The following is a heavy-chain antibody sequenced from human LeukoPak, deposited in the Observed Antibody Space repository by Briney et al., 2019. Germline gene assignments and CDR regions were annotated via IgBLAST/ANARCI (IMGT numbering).Heavy chain of an antibody. CDR1: GFTFSSYW. Sequence: KPGGSLGLSCAASGFTFSSYWMHWVRQVPGKGLVWVSRIGTDGSRTTYADYVQGRFTISRDNAKNTLYLQMNSLRAEDTAVYYCARDKYGGNSNAFDIWGQGTLVTVSS. J-gene: IGHJ3*02. D-gene: IGHD4-23*01. V-gene: IGHV3-74*01. CDR3: ARDKYGGNSNAFDI. CDR2: IGTDGSRT.